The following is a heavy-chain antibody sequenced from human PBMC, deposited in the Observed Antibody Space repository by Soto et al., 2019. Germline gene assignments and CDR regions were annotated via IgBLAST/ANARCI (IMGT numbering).Heavy chain of an antibody. J-gene: IGHJ4*02. D-gene: IGHD2-15*01. V-gene: IGHV4-30-4*01. CDR1: GGSISRGDYY. CDR3: ARGLGGDYGYSADY. Sequence: QVQLQESGPGLVKPSQTLSLTCTVSGGSISRGDYYWSWIRQPPGKGLEWMGYIYYGGNTYYNPSLNSRLSISLDRSKNQFSLRLSSVTAADTAMYFCARGLGGDYGYSADYWGPGTLVTVSS. CDR2: IYYGGNT.